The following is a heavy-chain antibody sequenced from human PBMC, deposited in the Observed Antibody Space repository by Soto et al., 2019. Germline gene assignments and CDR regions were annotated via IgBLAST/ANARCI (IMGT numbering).Heavy chain of an antibody. D-gene: IGHD6-6*01. CDR2: INPNSGGT. Sequence: ASVKVSCKASGYTFTGYYMHWVRQAPGQGLEWMGWINPNSGGTNYAQKFQGWVTMTRDTSISTAYMELSRLRSDDTAVYYCARDPQGSDSSSPQAYYFDYWGQGTLVTVS. CDR3: ARDPQGSDSSSPQAYYFDY. J-gene: IGHJ4*02. V-gene: IGHV1-2*04. CDR1: GYTFTGYY.